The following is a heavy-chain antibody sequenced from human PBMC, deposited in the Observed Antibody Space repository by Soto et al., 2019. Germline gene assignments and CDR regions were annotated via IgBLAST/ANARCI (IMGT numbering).Heavy chain of an antibody. V-gene: IGHV1-18*01. D-gene: IGHD3-10*02. CDR2: ISAYNGNT. CDR1: GYTFTSYG. CDR3: ARVTVIGEAFDI. Sequence: VKVSSKASGYTFTSYGISWARQAPGQGLEWMGWISAYNGNTNYAQKLQGRVTMTTDTSTSTAYMELRSLRSDDTAVYYCARVTVIGEAFDIWGQGTMVTVSS. J-gene: IGHJ3*02.